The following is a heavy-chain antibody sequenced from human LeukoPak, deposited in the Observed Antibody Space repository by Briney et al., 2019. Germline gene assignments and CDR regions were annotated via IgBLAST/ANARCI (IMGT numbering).Heavy chain of an antibody. CDR1: GFTFSSYA. Sequence: GGSLRLSCVASGFTFSSYAMSWVRQAPGKGLEWVSAISGSGGSTYYADSVKGRFTISRDNSKNTLYLQMNNLRAEDTAVYYCAHISSSWPDYWGQGTLVTVSS. V-gene: IGHV3-23*01. J-gene: IGHJ4*02. CDR2: ISGSGGST. CDR3: AHISSSWPDY. D-gene: IGHD6-13*01.